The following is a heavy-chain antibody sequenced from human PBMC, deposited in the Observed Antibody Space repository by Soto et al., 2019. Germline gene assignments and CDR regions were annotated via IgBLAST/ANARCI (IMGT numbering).Heavy chain of an antibody. J-gene: IGHJ6*02. CDR1: GFTFSSYA. V-gene: IGHV3-30-3*01. CDR3: ARADGMDV. Sequence: QVQLVESGGGVVQPGRSLRLSCAASGFTFSSYAMHWVRQAPGTGLEWVAVISYDGSNKYYADSVKGRFTISRDNSKNTLYLQMISLRAEDTAVYYCARADGMDVWGQATTVTVSS. CDR2: ISYDGSNK.